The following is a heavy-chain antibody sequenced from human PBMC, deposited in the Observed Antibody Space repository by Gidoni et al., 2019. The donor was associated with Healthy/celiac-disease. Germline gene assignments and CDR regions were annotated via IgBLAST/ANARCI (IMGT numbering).Heavy chain of an antibody. J-gene: IGHJ5*02. V-gene: IGHV1-69*14. CDR3: ARSIGSGSYGWFDP. Sequence: QDQLVQSGAAVKNPGSSVKVSCKASGCTFSSYAISWVRQAPGQGLEWMGGSIPLFGTANYAKKFKGRVTITADKSTSTAYMELSSLRSEDTAVYYCARSIGSGSYGWFDPWGQGTLVTVSS. D-gene: IGHD3-10*01. CDR2: SIPLFGTA. CDR1: GCTFSSYA.